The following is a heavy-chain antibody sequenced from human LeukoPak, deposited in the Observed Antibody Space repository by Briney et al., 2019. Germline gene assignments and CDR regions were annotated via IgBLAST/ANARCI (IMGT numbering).Heavy chain of an antibody. J-gene: IGHJ4*02. V-gene: IGHV4-39*07. D-gene: IGHD6-19*01. Sequence: PSETLSLTCTVPGGSISSSSYYWGWIRQPPGKGLEWIGSIYYSGSTYYNPSLKSRVTISVDTSKNQFSLKLSSVTAADTAVYYCARVWPVKAVAGTDFDYWGQGTLVTVSS. CDR2: IYYSGST. CDR3: ARVWPVKAVAGTDFDY. CDR1: GGSISSSSYY.